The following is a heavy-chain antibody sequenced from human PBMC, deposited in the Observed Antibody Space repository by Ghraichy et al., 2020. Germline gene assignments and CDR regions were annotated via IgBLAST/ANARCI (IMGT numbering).Heavy chain of an antibody. CDR3: ARDFSSFRRAVSRQNWFDP. Sequence: GESLRLSCAASGFTFSSYSMNWVRQAPGKGLEWVSSISSSSSYIYYADSVKGRFTISRDNAKNSLYLQMNSLRAEDTAVYYCARDFSSFRRAVSRQNWFDPWGQGTLVTVSS. J-gene: IGHJ5*02. CDR1: GFTFSSYS. D-gene: IGHD6-6*01. V-gene: IGHV3-21*01. CDR2: ISSSSSYI.